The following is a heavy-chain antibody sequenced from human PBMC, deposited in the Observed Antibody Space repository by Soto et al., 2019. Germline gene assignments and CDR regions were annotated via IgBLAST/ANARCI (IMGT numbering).Heavy chain of an antibody. D-gene: IGHD3-10*01. CDR2: IIPILGIA. CDR1: GGTFSSYT. CDR3: ARERSDGSGSYTPVGRYNWFDP. V-gene: IGHV1-69*08. Sequence: QVQLVQSGAEVKKPGSSVKVSCKASGGTFSSYTISWVRQAPGQGLEWMGRIIPILGIANYAQKFQGRVTITADKSTSTAYMELSSLRSEDTAVYYCARERSDGSGSYTPVGRYNWFDPWGQGTLVTVSS. J-gene: IGHJ5*02.